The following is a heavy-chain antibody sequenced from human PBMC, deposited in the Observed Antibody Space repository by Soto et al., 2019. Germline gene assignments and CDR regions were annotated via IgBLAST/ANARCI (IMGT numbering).Heavy chain of an antibody. V-gene: IGHV3-30-3*01. CDR1: GFTFRNYA. D-gene: IGHD4-17*01. CDR3: AREDYGKNYFDY. J-gene: IGHJ4*02. Sequence: PGGSLRLSCAASGFTFRNYAMHWVRQAPGKGLEWVAVISYDGTNKYYADSVKGRFTISRDNSKNTLYLQMNSLRTEDTAVYYCAREDYGKNYFDYWGQGTLVTAPQ. CDR2: ISYDGTNK.